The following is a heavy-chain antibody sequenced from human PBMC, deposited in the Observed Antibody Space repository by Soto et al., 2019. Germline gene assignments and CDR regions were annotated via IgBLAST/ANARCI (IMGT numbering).Heavy chain of an antibody. J-gene: IGHJ6*02. CDR3: AKEGSDYDILTGSGYNGMDV. CDR1: GFTFSSYA. V-gene: IGHV3-30-3*01. CDR2: ISYDGSNK. Sequence: PGGSLRLSCAASGFTFSSYAMHWVRQAPGKGLEWVAVISYDGSNKYYADSVKGRFTISRDNSKNTLYLQMNSLRAEDTAVYYCAKEGSDYDILTGSGYNGMDVWGHGTTVTVS. D-gene: IGHD3-9*01.